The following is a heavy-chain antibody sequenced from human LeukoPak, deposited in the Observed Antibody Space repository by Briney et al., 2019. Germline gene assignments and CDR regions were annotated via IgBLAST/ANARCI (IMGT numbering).Heavy chain of an antibody. CDR2: MKSNRDGGTS. CDR1: GFTFHNAW. J-gene: IGHJ4*02. Sequence: GGSLRLSCAASGFTFHNAWMTWVRQAPGKGLEWVGRMKSNRDGGTSDYAAPVKGRFTISRDDSKNTLYLHMHSLRAEDTAVYYCTTLSNDGLCWGQGTLVTVS. D-gene: IGHD4-11*01. CDR3: TTLSNDGLC. V-gene: IGHV3-15*01.